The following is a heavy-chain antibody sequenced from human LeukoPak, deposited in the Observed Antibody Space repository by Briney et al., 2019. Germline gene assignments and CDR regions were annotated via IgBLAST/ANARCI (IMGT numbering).Heavy chain of an antibody. D-gene: IGHD5-24*01. CDR2: IYHSGST. Sequence: SETLSLTCAVSGGSISSGGYSWSWIRQPPGKGLEWIGYIYHSGSTNYNPSLKSRVTISVDTSKNQFSLKLSSVTAADTAVHYCASRFPHRDGYNRDYWGQGTLVTVSS. J-gene: IGHJ4*02. CDR3: ASRFPHRDGYNRDY. V-gene: IGHV4-30-2*01. CDR1: GGSISSGGYS.